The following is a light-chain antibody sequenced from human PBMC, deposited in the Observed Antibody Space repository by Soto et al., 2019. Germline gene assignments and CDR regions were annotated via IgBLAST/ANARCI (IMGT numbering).Light chain of an antibody. CDR3: QQYNSFWT. Sequence: DIQMTQSPSTLSASVGDRVTITCRASQCISSWLAWYQQKPGKAPKLLIYDASYLERGVPSRFSGSGSGTEFTLTISDLQPDDLATYYCQQYNSFWTFGQGTKVDIK. V-gene: IGKV1-5*01. CDR1: QCISSW. J-gene: IGKJ1*01. CDR2: DAS.